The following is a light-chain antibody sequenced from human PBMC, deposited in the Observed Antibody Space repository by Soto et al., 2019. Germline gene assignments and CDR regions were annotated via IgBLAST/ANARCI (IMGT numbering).Light chain of an antibody. CDR2: DAS. CDR3: QQRGIWPPIT. Sequence: IVLTQSPATLTLSLGERATLPCRASQSVSSYLAWYQQKPGQAPRLLIYDASNRATGIPARFSGSGSGTDFTLTTSSLEPEDFAVYYCQQRGIWPPITFGQGTRLEIK. J-gene: IGKJ5*01. V-gene: IGKV3-11*01. CDR1: QSVSSY.